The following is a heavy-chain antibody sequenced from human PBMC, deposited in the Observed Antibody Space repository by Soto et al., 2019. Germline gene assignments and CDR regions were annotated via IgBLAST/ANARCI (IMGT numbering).Heavy chain of an antibody. CDR1: GFTFSSYG. CDR2: ISYDGSNT. V-gene: IGHV3-30*18. J-gene: IGHJ4*02. D-gene: IGHD1-26*01. CDR3: AKEGGLSGSYYISSSYYFDY. Sequence: QVQLVESGGGVVQPGRSLRLSCVASGFTFSSYGMHWVRQAPGKGLEWVAIISYDGSNTYYADSVKGRFTISRDKSKNTLYLKMNSLRAEDTSVYYCAKEGGLSGSYYISSSYYFDYWGQGTLVTVSS.